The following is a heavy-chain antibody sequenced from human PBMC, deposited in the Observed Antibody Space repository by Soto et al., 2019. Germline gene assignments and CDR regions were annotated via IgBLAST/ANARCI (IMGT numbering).Heavy chain of an antibody. CDR2: INTNGVNT. CDR3: ARGRVEDSSGWATYFDY. Sequence: EVQLVESGGGLVQPGGSVRLSCAASGFTFSGYSMFWVRQAPGKGLEYVSAINTNGVNTFYAKSVRGRFTISRDNSKNTMYLQMGSLRAEDMAVYYCARGRVEDSSGWATYFDYWGQETLVTVSS. D-gene: IGHD6-19*01. J-gene: IGHJ4*02. V-gene: IGHV3-64*01. CDR1: GFTFSGYS.